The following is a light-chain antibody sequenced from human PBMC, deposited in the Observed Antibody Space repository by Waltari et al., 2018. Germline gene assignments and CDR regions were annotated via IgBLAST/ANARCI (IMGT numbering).Light chain of an antibody. CDR2: GAS. Sequence: ETGMTQSPDTLSVSAGERATLSCRASQSVSSNLAWYQHKPGQAPRLLIYGASIRATGIPARFSGSGPGTEFTLTISSLQSEDFAVYYCQQYNNWPLTFGGGTKVEIK. CDR3: QQYNNWPLT. V-gene: IGKV3-15*01. J-gene: IGKJ4*01. CDR1: QSVSSN.